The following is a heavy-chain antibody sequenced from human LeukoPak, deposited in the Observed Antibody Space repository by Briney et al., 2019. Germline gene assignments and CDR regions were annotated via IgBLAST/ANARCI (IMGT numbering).Heavy chain of an antibody. Sequence: SETLSLTCTVSGASITSQFWSWVRQPPGKRPEYLGYMSYSGNTNYNPSLKSRVTISLDTSKNQFSLKLSSLTAADTAVYYCARFSSGSNWFDTWGQGTLVTVSS. D-gene: IGHD6-6*01. CDR3: ARFSSGSNWFDT. CDR1: GASITSQF. V-gene: IGHV4-59*11. CDR2: MSYSGNT. J-gene: IGHJ5*02.